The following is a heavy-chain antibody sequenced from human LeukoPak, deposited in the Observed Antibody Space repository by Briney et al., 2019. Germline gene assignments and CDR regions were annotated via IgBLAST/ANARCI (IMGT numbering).Heavy chain of an antibody. D-gene: IGHD6-19*01. CDR2: ISPHNGNT. V-gene: IGHV1-18*01. J-gene: IGHJ4*02. CDR3: ARAWIAVAGLGTSDY. CDR1: GYTFIRYG. Sequence: ASVKVSCKASGYTFIRYGINWVRQAPGQGLEWMGWISPHNGNTNYAQKLLGRVTMTTDTSTSTAYMEARSLRSDDTAVYYCARAWIAVAGLGTSDYWGQGTLVMVSS.